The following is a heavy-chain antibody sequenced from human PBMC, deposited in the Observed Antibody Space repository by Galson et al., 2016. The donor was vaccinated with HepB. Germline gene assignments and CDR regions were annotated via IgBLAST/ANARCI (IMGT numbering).Heavy chain of an antibody. CDR2: ISGSGVNA. CDR3: ARGTFCSGDSCYSPAFDM. V-gene: IGHV3-23*01. J-gene: IGHJ3*02. Sequence: SLRLSCAASGFTFSTYAMRWVRQAPGKGLEWVSAISGSGVNAHYADSVKGRFTISRDNSKNTLYLQMNTLRAEDTAVYYCARGTFCSGDSCYSPAFDMWGQGTMVTVSS. D-gene: IGHD2-15*01. CDR1: GFTFSTYA.